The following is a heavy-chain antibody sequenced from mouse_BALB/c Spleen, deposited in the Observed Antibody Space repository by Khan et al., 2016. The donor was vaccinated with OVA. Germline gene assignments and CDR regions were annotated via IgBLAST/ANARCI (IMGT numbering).Heavy chain of an antibody. D-gene: IGHD4-1*01. Sequence: VRLQQSGPELVKPGASVKMSCKASGYIFTNYVLHWVKQKPGQGLEWIGYINPYTGGTKYNEKFKGKATLASDKSSITAYMELSSLTSEDSAVYYCARGNWQSYYFDYWGQGTTLTLSS. CDR3: ARGNWQSYYFDY. J-gene: IGHJ2*01. CDR2: INPYTGGT. CDR1: GYIFTNYV. V-gene: IGHV1S136*01.